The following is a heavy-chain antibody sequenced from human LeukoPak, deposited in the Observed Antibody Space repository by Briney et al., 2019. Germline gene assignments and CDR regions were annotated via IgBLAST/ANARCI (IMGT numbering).Heavy chain of an antibody. J-gene: IGHJ4*02. CDR3: TTFSMIVVVITD. D-gene: IGHD3-22*01. Sequence: GGSLRLSCAASGFTFSNAWMSWVRQAPGKGLEWVGRIKSKTDGCTTDYAAAVKGTFTISRDDSNNTLYLQINSLKTEDTAVYYCTTFSMIVVVITDWGQGTLVTVSS. CDR2: IKSKTDGCTT. V-gene: IGHV3-15*01. CDR1: GFTFSNAW.